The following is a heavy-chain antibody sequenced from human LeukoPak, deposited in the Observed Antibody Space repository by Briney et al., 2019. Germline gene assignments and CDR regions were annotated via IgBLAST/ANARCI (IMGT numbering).Heavy chain of an antibody. Sequence: PSETLSLTCTVSGGSISSSSYYWGWIRQPPGKGLEWIGSIYYSGSTYYNPSLKSRVTISIDTSKSQFSLKLNSVTAADTAVYYCARKLWSYYFDYWGQGTLVTVSS. J-gene: IGHJ4*02. CDR2: IYYSGST. D-gene: IGHD3-10*01. CDR1: GGSISSSSYY. V-gene: IGHV4-39*01. CDR3: ARKLWSYYFDY.